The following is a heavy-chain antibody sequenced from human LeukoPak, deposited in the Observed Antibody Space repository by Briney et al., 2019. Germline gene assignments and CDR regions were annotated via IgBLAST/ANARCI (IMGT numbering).Heavy chain of an antibody. D-gene: IGHD2-15*01. CDR1: GDSITSYH. CDR3: ARDRDCTGGSCYYVDV. Sequence: SETLSLTCSVSGDSITSYHWTWLRQPAGRALEWIGRIYTSGYTHYKSSLKSRVTISVDTSENQSSLKLTSVTAADTAVYYCARDRDCTGGSCYYVDVWGKGTTVTVSS. V-gene: IGHV4-4*07. CDR2: IYTSGYT. J-gene: IGHJ6*03.